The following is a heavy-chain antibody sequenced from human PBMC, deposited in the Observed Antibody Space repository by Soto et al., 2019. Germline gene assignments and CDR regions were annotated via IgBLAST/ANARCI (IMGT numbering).Heavy chain of an antibody. V-gene: IGHV5-10-1*01. CDR2: IDPSDSYT. CDR3: ARGYCSSTSCDTFDY. D-gene: IGHD2-2*02. CDR1: GYSFTSYW. J-gene: IGHJ4*02. Sequence: TGESLKISCKGSGYSFTSYWISWVRQMPGKGLEWMGRIDPSDSYTNYSPSFQGHVTISADKSISTAYLQWSSLKASDTAMYYCARGYCSSTSCDTFDYWGQGTLVTVSS.